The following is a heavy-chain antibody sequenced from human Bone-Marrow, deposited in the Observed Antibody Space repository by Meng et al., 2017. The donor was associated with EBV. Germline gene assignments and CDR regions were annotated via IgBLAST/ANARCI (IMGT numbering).Heavy chain of an antibody. D-gene: IGHD2-21*02. J-gene: IGHJ4*02. CDR3: ARDPFGGKAYCGGDCQDY. V-gene: IGHV3-21*01. CDR1: GFTFSSYS. CDR2: ISSSSSYI. Sequence: EVQLVXAXXXXXKPXGXXXLSXGXSGFTFSSYSMNWVRQAPGKGLEWVSSISSSSSYIYYADSVKGRFTISRDNAKNSLYLQMNSLRAEDTAVYYCARDPFGGKAYCGGDCQDYWGQGTLVTVSS.